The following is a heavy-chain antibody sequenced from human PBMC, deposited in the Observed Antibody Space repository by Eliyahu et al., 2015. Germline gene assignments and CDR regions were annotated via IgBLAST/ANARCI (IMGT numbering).Heavy chain of an antibody. CDR1: GFSIRTSGTR. CDR3: ARSEKVQAPYVD. V-gene: IGHV2-70*04. J-gene: IGHJ4*02. Sequence: QVTLKESGPALVKPTETLTLICTFSGFSIRTSGTRVSWIRQSPGKAPEWLARIDWDDDKFYSTSLKTRLTISKDTSKSQVVLTMTNMDPVDTATYYCARSEKVQAPYVDWGQGTLVTVSS. D-gene: IGHD3-16*01. CDR2: IDWDDDK.